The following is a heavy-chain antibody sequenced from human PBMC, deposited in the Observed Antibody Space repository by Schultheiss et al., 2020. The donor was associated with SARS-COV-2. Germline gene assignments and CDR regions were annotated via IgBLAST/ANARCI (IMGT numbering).Heavy chain of an antibody. D-gene: IGHD2-15*01. CDR2: IYYSGST. CDR1: GGSFSGYY. J-gene: IGHJ6*02. V-gene: IGHV4-59*08. Sequence: SETLSLTCAVYGGSFSGYYWSWIRQPPGKGLEWIGYIYYSGSTNYNPSLKSRVTISVDTSKNQFSLKLSSVTAADTAVYYCARGSWRMDVWGQGTTVTVSS. CDR3: ARGSWRMDV.